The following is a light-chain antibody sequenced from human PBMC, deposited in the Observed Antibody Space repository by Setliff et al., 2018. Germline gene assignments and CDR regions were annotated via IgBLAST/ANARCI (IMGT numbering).Light chain of an antibody. Sequence: SALTQPPSASGSPGQSVTISCTGTSSDVGGYNYVSWYQQHPGKAPKLMIYEVSXXXSXVXDXXXXXXXXXXASLTVSGLQAEDEADYYCSSYAGSTGNVFGTGTKVTVL. CDR1: SSDVGGYNY. CDR3: SSYAGSTGNV. CDR2: EVS. J-gene: IGLJ1*01. V-gene: IGLV2-8*01.